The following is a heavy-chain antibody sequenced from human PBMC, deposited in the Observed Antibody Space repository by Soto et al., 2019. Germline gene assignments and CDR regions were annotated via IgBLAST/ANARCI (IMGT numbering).Heavy chain of an antibody. J-gene: IGHJ5*01. D-gene: IGHD2-8*01. CDR1: GASVSTNTAT. V-gene: IGHV6-1*01. Sequence: QVQLQQSGPGLVKPSQTLSLTCAISGASVSTNTATWDWLRQSPSRGFEWLGSTYYRSKWKPDYAVSVKGRITINPHTSNNQFSLPLNSVTPDDTAVYYCARLIGNSWLDSWGQGTLVTVSS. CDR2: TYYRSKWKP. CDR3: ARLIGNSWLDS.